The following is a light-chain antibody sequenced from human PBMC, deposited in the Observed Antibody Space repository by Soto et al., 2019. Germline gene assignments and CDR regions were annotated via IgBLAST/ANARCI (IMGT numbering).Light chain of an antibody. J-gene: IGKJ4*01. Sequence: IQMTQSPSSLSTSVGDRFTISCRSSQGIGNALGWYQQKPGKAPKLLIYDASNLETGVPSRFSGSGSGTDFTFTISSLQPEDIATYYCQQYDNLPLTFGGGTKVDI. V-gene: IGKV1-33*01. CDR3: QQYDNLPLT. CDR2: DAS. CDR1: QGIGNA.